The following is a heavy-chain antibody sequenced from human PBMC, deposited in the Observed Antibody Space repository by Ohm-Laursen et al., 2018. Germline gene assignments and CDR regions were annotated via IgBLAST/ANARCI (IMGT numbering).Heavy chain of an antibody. CDR3: ARVNCSSTSCHNTDY. V-gene: IGHV4-34*01. CDR2: INHSGST. D-gene: IGHD2-2*02. CDR1: GGSISSYY. J-gene: IGHJ4*02. Sequence: GTLSLTCTVSGGSISSYYWSWIRQPPGKGLEWIGEINHSGSTNYNPSLKSRVTISVDTSKNQFSLKLSSVTAADTAVYYCARVNCSSTSCHNTDYWGQGTLVTVSS.